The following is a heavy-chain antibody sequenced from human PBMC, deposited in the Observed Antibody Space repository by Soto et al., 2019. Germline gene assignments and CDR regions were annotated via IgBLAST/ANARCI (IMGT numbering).Heavy chain of an antibody. CDR3: ATISSTSSHGYYYYGMDV. CDR1: GYTFSNYW. J-gene: IGHJ6*02. V-gene: IGHV5-51*01. Sequence: GESLKISCKGSGYTFSNYWIAWVRQMPGKGLEWMGIIYPGDSDTKYSPSFQGQVTISADKSISTAYLQWSSLKASDTAMYYCATISSTSSHGYYYYGMDVWGQGTTVTVSS. D-gene: IGHD2-2*01. CDR2: IYPGDSDT.